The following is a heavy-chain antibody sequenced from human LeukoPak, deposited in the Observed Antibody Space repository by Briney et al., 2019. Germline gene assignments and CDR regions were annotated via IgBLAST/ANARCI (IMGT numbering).Heavy chain of an antibody. V-gene: IGHV4-34*01. Sequence: YPSETLSLTFAVHGGSFSGYYWTWVRQPPGKGLEWIGEINHSGSTNYNPSLKSRVTISVDTSKNQFSLSLNSVTAADTAVYHCARGSSVRGHDYWGQGTLVTVSS. D-gene: IGHD3-16*01. CDR3: ARGSSVRGHDY. CDR1: GGSFSGYY. J-gene: IGHJ4*02. CDR2: INHSGST.